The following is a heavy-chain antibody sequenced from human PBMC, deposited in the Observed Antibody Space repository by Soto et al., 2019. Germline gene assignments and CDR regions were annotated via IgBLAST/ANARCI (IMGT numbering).Heavy chain of an antibody. V-gene: IGHV4-34*01. CDR1: GGSFSGYY. CDR3: ARLNIVATIVYYYYMDV. Sequence: PSETLSLTCAVYGGSFSGYYGSWICQPPGKGLEWIGEINRSGRTNYNPSLKSRVLISVDTSKNQFSLKLRSVTAADTAVYFCARLNIVATIVYYYYMDVWGKGTTVTVSS. CDR2: INRSGRT. D-gene: IGHD5-12*01. J-gene: IGHJ6*03.